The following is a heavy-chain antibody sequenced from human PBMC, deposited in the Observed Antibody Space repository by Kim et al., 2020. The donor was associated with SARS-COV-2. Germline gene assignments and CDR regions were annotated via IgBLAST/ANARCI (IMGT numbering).Heavy chain of an antibody. J-gene: IGHJ3*02. Sequence: GGSLRLSCAASGFTFSSYWMSWVRQAPGKGLEWVASIKQDASVISYVDSVRGRFTISRDNAKNSLSLQMDSMRAEDTALYFCARPYSGGSFDIWGQGTMVTVSS. CDR2: IKQDASVI. CDR1: GFTFSSYW. D-gene: IGHD2-15*01. V-gene: IGHV3-7*01. CDR3: ARPYSGGSFDI.